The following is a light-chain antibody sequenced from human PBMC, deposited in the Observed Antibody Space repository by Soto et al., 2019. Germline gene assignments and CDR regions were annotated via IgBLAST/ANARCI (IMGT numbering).Light chain of an antibody. CDR1: QSVGSL. V-gene: IGKV1-39*01. J-gene: IGKJ2*01. Sequence: DIQMTQSPSSLSASVGDRVTITCRSSQSVGSLLNWFQQRPGIAPKLLIYAASTLQSGAPSRFSGSGAGTDFPLIISILQPEDFATYYCQQSYSLPYTFGQGTKLEI. CDR3: QQSYSLPYT. CDR2: AAS.